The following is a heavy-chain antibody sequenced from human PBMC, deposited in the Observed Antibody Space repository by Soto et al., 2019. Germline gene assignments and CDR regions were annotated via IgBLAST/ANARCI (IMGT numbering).Heavy chain of an antibody. Sequence: GASVKVSCKASGGTFSSYAISWVRQAPGQGLEWMGGITPIFGTANYAQKFQGRVTITADESTSTAYMELSSLRSEDTAVYYCASPPPRYSSSFYFDYWGQGTLVTVSS. CDR2: ITPIFGTA. D-gene: IGHD6-6*01. V-gene: IGHV1-69*13. CDR1: GGTFSSYA. CDR3: ASPPPRYSSSFYFDY. J-gene: IGHJ4*02.